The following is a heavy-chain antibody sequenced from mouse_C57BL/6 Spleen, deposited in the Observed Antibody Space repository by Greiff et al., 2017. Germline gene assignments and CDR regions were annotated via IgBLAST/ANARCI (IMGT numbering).Heavy chain of an antibody. D-gene: IGHD2-5*01. J-gene: IGHJ3*01. Sequence: EVKLVESGGGLVKPGGSLKLSCAASGFTFRSYAMSWVRQTPEKRLEWVATISDGGSYTYYPDNVKGRFTISRENAKNNLYLQMSHLKSEDTAMYYCAREDYSNYVAYWGQGTLVTVSA. CDR1: GFTFRSYA. CDR2: ISDGGSYT. V-gene: IGHV5-4*01. CDR3: AREDYSNYVAY.